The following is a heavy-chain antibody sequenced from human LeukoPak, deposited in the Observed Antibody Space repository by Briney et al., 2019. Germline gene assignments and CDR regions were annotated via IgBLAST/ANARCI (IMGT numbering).Heavy chain of an antibody. Sequence: WASVKVSCKASGYTFTSYGISWVRQAPGQGLEWMGWISAYNGNTNYAQKLQGRVTMTTDTSTSTAYMELRSLRSDDTAVYYCAKDPRSWSSGYYSSYFDYWGQGTLVTVSS. CDR2: ISAYNGNT. CDR3: AKDPRSWSSGYYSSYFDY. J-gene: IGHJ4*02. CDR1: GYTFTSYG. V-gene: IGHV1-18*01. D-gene: IGHD3-22*01.